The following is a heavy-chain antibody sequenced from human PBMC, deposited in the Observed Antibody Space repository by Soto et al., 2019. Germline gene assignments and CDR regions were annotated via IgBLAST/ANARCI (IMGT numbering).Heavy chain of an antibody. CDR3: AKDSDRSYSSSWYYFDY. J-gene: IGHJ4*02. Sequence: GGSLRLSCAASGFTFSSYAMSWVRQAPGKGLEWVSAISGSGGSTYYADSVKGRFTISRDNSKNTLYLQMNSLRAEDTAVYYCAKDSDRSYSSSWYYFDYWGQGTLVTVSS. D-gene: IGHD6-13*01. CDR1: GFTFSSYA. V-gene: IGHV3-23*01. CDR2: ISGSGGST.